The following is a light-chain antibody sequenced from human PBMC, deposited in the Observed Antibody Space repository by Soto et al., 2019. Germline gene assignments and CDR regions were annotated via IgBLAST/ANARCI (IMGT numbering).Light chain of an antibody. Sequence: IQLTQSPSSLSASVGDRVTITCRASQDISNYLAWYQQRPGKAPKVLIYVASTLQSGVPSRVGGSGSGTHFTLTISSRQPEDFATYYCQQLNRHPYPFGHGTKREI. CDR1: QDISNY. CDR2: VAS. J-gene: IGKJ2*01. V-gene: IGKV1-9*01. CDR3: QQLNRHPYP.